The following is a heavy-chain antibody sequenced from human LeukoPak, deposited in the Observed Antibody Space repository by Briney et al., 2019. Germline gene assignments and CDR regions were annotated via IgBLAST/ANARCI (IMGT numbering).Heavy chain of an antibody. Sequence: GGSLRLSCAASEFTFTTYGMHWVRQAPGKGLEWVAFIYYDGSNIYHADYVKGRFTISRDISKNTLYLQMDSLRAEDTAIYYRARDWKTNSFDYWGQGTLVTVSS. D-gene: IGHD1-1*01. V-gene: IGHV3-33*01. CDR1: EFTFTTYG. CDR2: IYYDGSNI. CDR3: ARDWKTNSFDY. J-gene: IGHJ4*02.